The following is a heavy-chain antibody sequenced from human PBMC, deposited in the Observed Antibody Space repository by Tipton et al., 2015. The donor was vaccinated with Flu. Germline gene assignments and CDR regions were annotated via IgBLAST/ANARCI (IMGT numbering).Heavy chain of an antibody. Sequence: SLRLSCAASGFAFSIDWMSWVRQAPGKGLEWVANIKEDGSQKYYVDSVRGRFTISRDNGKSLVYLQMDSPRVEDTATYYCARAGWGGYNSRASWGQGTQVIVSS. D-gene: IGHD5-24*01. CDR1: GFAFSIDW. CDR2: IKEDGSQK. CDR3: ARAGWGGYNSRAS. J-gene: IGHJ4*02. V-gene: IGHV3-7*01.